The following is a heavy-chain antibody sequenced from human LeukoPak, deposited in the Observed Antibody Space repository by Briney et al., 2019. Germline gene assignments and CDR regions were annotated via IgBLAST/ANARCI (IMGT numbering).Heavy chain of an antibody. Sequence: GGSLRLSCAASGFTFSSFNMNWVRQAPGKAMEWVSSITSSGTHIFYADSVRGRFTISRDNAKNSLYLRMDSLGPDDTAVYYCARDPYSGNYGNDYYYYMDVWGKGTTVTISS. D-gene: IGHD1-26*01. J-gene: IGHJ6*03. CDR3: ARDPYSGNYGNDYYYYMDV. CDR1: GFTFSSFN. CDR2: ITSSGTHI. V-gene: IGHV3-21*01.